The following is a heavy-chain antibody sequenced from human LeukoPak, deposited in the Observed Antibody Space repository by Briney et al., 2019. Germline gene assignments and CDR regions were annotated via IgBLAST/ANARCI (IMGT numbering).Heavy chain of an antibody. D-gene: IGHD6-13*01. V-gene: IGHV3-9*03. J-gene: IGHJ6*03. Sequence: GGSLRLSCAASGFSLDDYAMHWVRQAPGKGLEWVSGISGNSGSIDYADSVKGRFTISRDNAKNSLYLQMNSLRAEDMALYYCAKDSKAGIATFFYMDVWGKGTTVTVSS. CDR3: AKDSKAGIATFFYMDV. CDR1: GFSLDDYA. CDR2: ISGNSGSI.